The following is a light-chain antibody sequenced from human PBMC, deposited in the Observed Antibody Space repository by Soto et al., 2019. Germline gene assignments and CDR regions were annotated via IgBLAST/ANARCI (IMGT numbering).Light chain of an antibody. J-gene: IGLJ2*01. V-gene: IGLV1-51*01. CDR2: DNN. CDR1: SFNIGNNY. CDR3: GTWDGSLSAVVVGGAVV. Sequence: QSVLTQPPSVSAAPGQKVTISCSGSSFNIGNNYVSWYQQLPGTAPKLLIYDNNQRPSGIPERFSGSKSGTSATLGITGLQTGDEADYYCGTWDGSLSAVVVGGAVVFGGGTKVTVL.